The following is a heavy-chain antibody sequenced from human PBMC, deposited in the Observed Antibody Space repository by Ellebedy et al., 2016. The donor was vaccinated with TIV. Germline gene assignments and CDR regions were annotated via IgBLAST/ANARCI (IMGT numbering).Heavy chain of an antibody. Sequence: SETLSLTXAVSGGSISSGGYSWSWIRQPPGKGLEWIGYIYHSGSTYYNPSLKSRVTISVDRSKNQFSLKLSSVTAADTAVYYCAGRHAREPYYYYYYGMDVWGQGTTVTVSS. J-gene: IGHJ6*02. CDR2: IYHSGST. CDR1: GGSISSGGYS. V-gene: IGHV4-30-2*01. CDR3: AGRHAREPYYYYYYGMDV. D-gene: IGHD3-16*01.